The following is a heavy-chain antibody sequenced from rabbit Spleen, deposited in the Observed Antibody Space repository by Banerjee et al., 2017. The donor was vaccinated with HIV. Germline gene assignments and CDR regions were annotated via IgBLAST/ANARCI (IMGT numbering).Heavy chain of an antibody. V-gene: IGHV1S21*01. CDR3: ARDLAGVIGWNFSL. Sequence: QAPGKGLDLIGCIYAGDGSIDYTNWVNGRFTISKTSSTVDLKMTSLTVADTATYFCARDLAGVIGWNFSLWGPGTLVTVS. D-gene: IGHD4-1*01. J-gene: IGHJ4*01. CDR2: IYAGDGSI.